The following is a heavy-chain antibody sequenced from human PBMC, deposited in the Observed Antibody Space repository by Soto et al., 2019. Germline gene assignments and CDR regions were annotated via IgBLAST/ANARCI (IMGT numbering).Heavy chain of an antibody. J-gene: IGHJ6*02. D-gene: IGHD1-1*01. CDR2: ISGSGGYT. Sequence: PGGSLRLSCAASGFTFNNYDMTWVRQAPGKGLEWVSAISGSGGYTYYADSVKGRFTISRDNSKNMLYLQMNSLRAEDTAVYHCPKRLEVGYYYGTDVWGQGTRVTVSS. CDR3: PKRLEVGYYYGTDV. V-gene: IGHV3-23*01. CDR1: GFTFNNYD.